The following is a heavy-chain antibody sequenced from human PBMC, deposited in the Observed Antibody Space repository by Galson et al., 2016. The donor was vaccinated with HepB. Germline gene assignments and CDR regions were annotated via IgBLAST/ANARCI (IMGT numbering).Heavy chain of an antibody. Sequence: QSGAEVKKSGESLKISCQASGFDFTVYWIGWVRQMPGKGLEWMGIIHPGDSRTTYSPSLQGQVNISADKSTKTAYLQWISLKCSDTAIYYCARGFCLGRSCYSNFQLWGPGTLVTVSS. CDR3: ARGFCLGRSCYSNFQL. CDR1: GFDFTVYW. V-gene: IGHV5-51*01. D-gene: IGHD2-15*01. CDR2: IHPGDSRT. J-gene: IGHJ1*01.